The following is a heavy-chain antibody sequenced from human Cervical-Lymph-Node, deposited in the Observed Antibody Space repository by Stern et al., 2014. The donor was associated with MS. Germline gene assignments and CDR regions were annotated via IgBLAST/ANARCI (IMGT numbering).Heavy chain of an antibody. CDR3: ARGELKEGLVRGMDV. J-gene: IGHJ6*02. CDR1: GGTFSSYA. CDR2: IIPIFGTA. V-gene: IGHV1-69*01. D-gene: IGHD1-26*01. Sequence: VQLEESGAEVQKPGSSVTVSCKASGGTFSSYAISWVRQAPGQGLEWMGGIIPIFGTANYAQKFQGRVTITADESTSTDYMELSSLRSEDTAVYYCARGELKEGLVRGMDVWGQGTTVTVSS.